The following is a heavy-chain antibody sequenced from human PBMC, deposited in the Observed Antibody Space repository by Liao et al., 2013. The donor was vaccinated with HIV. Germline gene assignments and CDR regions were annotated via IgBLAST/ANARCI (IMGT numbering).Heavy chain of an antibody. J-gene: IGHJ6*03. Sequence: QLQLQESGPGLVKPSETLSLTCTVSGGSISSSSYYWGWIRQPPGKGLEWIGSIYYSGRTYYNPSLKSRVTISVNTSKNQFSLKLSSVTAADTAVYYCARDELELPNYYYYYYMTSGAKGPRSPSP. CDR1: GGSISSSSYY. CDR2: IYYSGRT. V-gene: IGHV4-39*07. D-gene: IGHD1-7*01. CDR3: ARDELELPNYYYYYYMTS.